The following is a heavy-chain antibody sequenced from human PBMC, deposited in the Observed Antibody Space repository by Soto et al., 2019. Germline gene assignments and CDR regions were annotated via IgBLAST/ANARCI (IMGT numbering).Heavy chain of an antibody. CDR2: VSGNGATT. Sequence: LRLSCAASGFTFTSFAMSWVRQAPGKGLVWVAAVSGNGATTHYADSVKGRFTVSRDNSRNTVYLQLNSLRAEDTAVFYCAKKSYYYDTSGYSEYFQHWGQGTLVTVSS. D-gene: IGHD3-22*01. V-gene: IGHV3-23*01. CDR1: GFTFTSFA. J-gene: IGHJ1*01. CDR3: AKKSYYYDTSGYSEYFQH.